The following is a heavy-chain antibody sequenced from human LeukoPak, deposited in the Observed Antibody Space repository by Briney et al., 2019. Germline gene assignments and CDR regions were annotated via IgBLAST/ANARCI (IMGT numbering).Heavy chain of an antibody. CDR3: ARSSTQFWVEWRIWGV. Sequence: SETLSLTCAVSDDSFSSHYWTWIRQPPGKGLEWIGEINHSGSTNYNPSLKSRVTISVDTSKNQFSLKLSSVTAADTAVYYCARSSTQFWVEWRIWGVWGKGTTVTVSS. J-gene: IGHJ6*04. D-gene: IGHD2-2*01. V-gene: IGHV4-34*01. CDR2: INHSGST. CDR1: DDSFSSHY.